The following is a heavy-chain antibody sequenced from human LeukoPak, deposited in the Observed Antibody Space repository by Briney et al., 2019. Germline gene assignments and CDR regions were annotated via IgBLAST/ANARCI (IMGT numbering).Heavy chain of an antibody. CDR2: IYSDGTT. J-gene: IGHJ6*02. V-gene: IGHV3-53*01. Sequence: PGGSLRHSCAASGFAVNRNFMTGLRQAPGKGLEWVSVIYSDGTTYYADSVKGRFTISRDNSKNTLYLQMNSLRAEDTAVYYCARHQLSSYYGIDFWGQGTTVTVSS. CDR1: GFAVNRNF. CDR3: ARHQLSSYYGIDF. D-gene: IGHD2-2*01.